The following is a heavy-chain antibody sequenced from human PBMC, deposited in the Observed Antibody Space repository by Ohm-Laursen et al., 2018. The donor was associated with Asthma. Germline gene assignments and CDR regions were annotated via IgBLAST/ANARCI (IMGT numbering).Heavy chain of an antibody. Sequence: GASVKVSCNVSGYTLTELSMHWVRQAPGKGLEWMGGFDPEDGETIYAQKFQGRVTMTEDTSTDTAYMELSSLRSEDTAVYYCATEARPYYYYYYGMDVWGQGTTVTVSS. D-gene: IGHD6-6*01. CDR2: FDPEDGET. J-gene: IGHJ6*02. CDR1: GYTLTELS. CDR3: ATEARPYYYYYYGMDV. V-gene: IGHV1-24*01.